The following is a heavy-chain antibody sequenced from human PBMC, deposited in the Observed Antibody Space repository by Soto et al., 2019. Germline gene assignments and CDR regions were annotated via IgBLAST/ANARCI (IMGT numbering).Heavy chain of an antibody. CDR3: TPGLGQQELAFDY. CDR1: GFTFNNAW. J-gene: IGHJ4*02. Sequence: EVQLVESGGGLVKPGGSLRLSCTASGFTFNNAWLSWVRQAPGKGLEWVGRIKSKTDGGTTDYAAPVKGRFTISRDDSENMLYHQMNSLKTEDTAGYYGTPGLGQQELAFDYWGQGTLLTVSS. V-gene: IGHV3-15*01. CDR2: IKSKTDGGTT. D-gene: IGHD6-13*01.